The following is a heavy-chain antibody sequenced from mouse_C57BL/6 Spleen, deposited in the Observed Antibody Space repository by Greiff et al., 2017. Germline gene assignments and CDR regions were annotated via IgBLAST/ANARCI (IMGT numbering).Heavy chain of an antibody. Sequence: EVKLVESGGGLVKPGGSLKLSCAASGFTFSSYTMSWVRQTPEKRLEWVATISGGGGNTYYPDSVKGRFTISRDNAKNTLYLQMSSLRSEDTALYYCARRFYDGPWDYWGQGTSVTVSS. CDR1: GFTFSSYT. J-gene: IGHJ4*01. D-gene: IGHD2-3*01. CDR3: ARRFYDGPWDY. V-gene: IGHV5-9*01. CDR2: ISGGGGNT.